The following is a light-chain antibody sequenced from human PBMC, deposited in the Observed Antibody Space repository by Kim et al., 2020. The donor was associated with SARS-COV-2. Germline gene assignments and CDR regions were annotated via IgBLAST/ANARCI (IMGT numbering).Light chain of an antibody. V-gene: IGKV3-11*01. CDR3: QQRSN. J-gene: IGKJ5*01. Sequence: ATRSLCPGERATLSCRASPSVGTYLAWYQQKPGQAPRLLIYDASKRATGIPARFRGSGSGTDFTLTIGTLEPEDFEVYYCQQRSNFGQGTRLEIK. CDR1: PSVGTY. CDR2: DAS.